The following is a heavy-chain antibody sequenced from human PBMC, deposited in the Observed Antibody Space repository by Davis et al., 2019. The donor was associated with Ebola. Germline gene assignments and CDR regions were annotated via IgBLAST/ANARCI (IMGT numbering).Heavy chain of an antibody. Sequence: PGGSLRLSCAASGFTFSSYAMSWVRQAPGKGLEWVSAISGSGGSTYYADSVKGRFTISRDNSKNTLYLQMNSLRAEDTAVYYCAKGPLPYSGSNLPEVFWGQGTLVTVSS. J-gene: IGHJ4*02. CDR3: AKGPLPYSGSNLPEVF. D-gene: IGHD1-26*01. CDR2: ISGSGGST. V-gene: IGHV3-23*01. CDR1: GFTFSSYA.